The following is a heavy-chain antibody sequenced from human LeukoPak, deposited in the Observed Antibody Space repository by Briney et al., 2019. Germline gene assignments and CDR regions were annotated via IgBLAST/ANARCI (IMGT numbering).Heavy chain of an antibody. Sequence: GGSLRLSCASSGYTSSSYWLHWVRHAPGKGRVWVSRINSDGSSTSYADSVKGRFTISRDNAKNTLYLQMNSLRAEDTAVYYCVCIRGVTPYWGQGTLVTVSS. CDR1: GYTSSSYW. V-gene: IGHV3-74*01. CDR3: VCIRGVTPY. CDR2: INSDGSST. D-gene: IGHD3-10*01. J-gene: IGHJ4*02.